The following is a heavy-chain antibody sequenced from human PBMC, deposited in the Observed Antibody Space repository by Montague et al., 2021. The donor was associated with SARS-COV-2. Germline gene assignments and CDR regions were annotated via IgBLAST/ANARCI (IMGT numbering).Heavy chain of an antibody. CDR1: GGSINSSD. J-gene: IGHJ5*02. D-gene: IGHD5-24*01. Sequence: SETLSLTCTVSGGSINSSDWSWIRQPPGKGLEWIGYICYRGGTNYNPSLETRVTISVDPSKNQFSLKLSSVTAADTAVYYCAREDRWNWFDPWGQGTLVIVSS. CDR2: ICYRGGT. CDR3: AREDRWNWFDP. V-gene: IGHV4-59*01.